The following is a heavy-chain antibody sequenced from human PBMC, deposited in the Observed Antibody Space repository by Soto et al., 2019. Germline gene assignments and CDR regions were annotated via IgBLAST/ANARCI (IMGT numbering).Heavy chain of an antibody. Sequence: SETLSLTCAVSSGSISSSNWWSWVRQPPGKGLEWIGEIYHSGSTNYNPSLKSRVTISVDKSKNQFSLKLSSVTAADTAVYYCARVTGDLDAFDIWGQGTMVTVSS. CDR2: IYHSGST. V-gene: IGHV4-4*02. CDR3: ARVTGDLDAFDI. D-gene: IGHD2-21*01. CDR1: SGSISSSNW. J-gene: IGHJ3*02.